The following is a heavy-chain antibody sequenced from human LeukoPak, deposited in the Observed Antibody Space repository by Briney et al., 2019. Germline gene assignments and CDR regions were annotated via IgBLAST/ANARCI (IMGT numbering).Heavy chain of an antibody. J-gene: IGHJ4*02. CDR3: ARERSYYDSSGYYYGTFDY. Sequence: GRSLRLSCAASGFTFSSYGMHWVRQAPGKGLEWVAVISYDGSNKYYADSVKGRFTISRDNSKNTLYLQVNSLRAEDTAVYYCARERSYYDSSGYYYGTFDYWGQGTLVTVSS. CDR1: GFTFSSYG. CDR2: ISYDGSNK. V-gene: IGHV3-30*03. D-gene: IGHD3-22*01.